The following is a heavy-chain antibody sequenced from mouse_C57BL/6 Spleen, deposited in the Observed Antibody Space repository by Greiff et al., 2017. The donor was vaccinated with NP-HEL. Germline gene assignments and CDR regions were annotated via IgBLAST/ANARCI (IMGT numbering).Heavy chain of an antibody. CDR3: ARGGATYYGNFWFAY. J-gene: IGHJ3*01. Sequence: VQLQQSDAELVKPGASVKISCKVSGYTFPDHTLHWMKQRPEQGLALIGYIYPRAGRTKSNEKFKGNATLTADKSSSTAYMQLNSLTSEDSAVYFCARGGATYYGNFWFAYWGQGTLVTVSA. D-gene: IGHD2-10*01. CDR1: GYTFPDHT. CDR2: IYPRAGRT. V-gene: IGHV1-78*01.